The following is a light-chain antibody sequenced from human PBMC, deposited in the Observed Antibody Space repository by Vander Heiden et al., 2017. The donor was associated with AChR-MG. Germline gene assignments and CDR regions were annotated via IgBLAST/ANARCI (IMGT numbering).Light chain of an antibody. CDR1: QSISTY. Sequence: DIPMTQSPSSLSASLGDRVTITCRTSQSISTYLNWYQQKVGKAPKLLMSAASSVQSGVPSRFSGSGSGTDFTLTISSLQPEDFATYYCQQSYSTPWTFGGGTKVEIK. CDR3: QQSYSTPWT. J-gene: IGKJ1*01. CDR2: AAS. V-gene: IGKV1-39*01.